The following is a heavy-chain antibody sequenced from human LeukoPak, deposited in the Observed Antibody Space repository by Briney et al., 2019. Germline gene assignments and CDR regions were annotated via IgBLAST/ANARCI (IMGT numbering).Heavy chain of an antibody. CDR3: AKDYYGSGSLFDY. CDR2: ISGSGGST. Sequence: GGSLRLSCAASGFTFSSYAMSWVRQAPGKGLKWVSAISGSGGSTYYADSVKGRFTISRDNSKNTLYLQMNSLRAEDTAVYYCAKDYYGSGSLFDYWGQGTLVTVSS. CDR1: GFTFSSYA. V-gene: IGHV3-23*01. D-gene: IGHD3-10*01. J-gene: IGHJ4*02.